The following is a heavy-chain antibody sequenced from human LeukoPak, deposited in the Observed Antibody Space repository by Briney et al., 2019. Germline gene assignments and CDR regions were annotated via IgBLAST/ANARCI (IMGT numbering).Heavy chain of an antibody. Sequence: GGFLRLSCAASGFTFSSYSMNWVRQAPGKGLEWVSYISSSSSTIYYADSVKGRFTISRDNSKNTLYLQMNSLRAEDTAVYYCAKELGAGAAIYFDYWGQGTLVTVSS. CDR3: AKELGAGAAIYFDY. CDR1: GFTFSSYS. V-gene: IGHV3-48*01. J-gene: IGHJ4*02. CDR2: ISSSSSTI. D-gene: IGHD2-2*02.